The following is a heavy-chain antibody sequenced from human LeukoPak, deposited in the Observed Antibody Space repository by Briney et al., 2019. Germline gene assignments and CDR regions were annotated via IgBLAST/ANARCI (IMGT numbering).Heavy chain of an antibody. CDR1: GFTFSGSA. D-gene: IGHD1-26*01. Sequence: GGSLRLSCAASGFTFSGSAIHWVRQSSGKGLEWVGQIDKKDKGYATATAYAASVKGRFTIYRDDSINTAYLQMKSLKTEDTALYYCTRDSGTYNWFDPWGQGTLVTVSS. CDR2: IDKKDKGYATAT. CDR3: TRDSGTYNWFDP. J-gene: IGHJ5*02. V-gene: IGHV3-73*01.